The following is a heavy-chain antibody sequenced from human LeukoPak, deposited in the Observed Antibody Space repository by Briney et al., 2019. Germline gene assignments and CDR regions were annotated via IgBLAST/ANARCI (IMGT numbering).Heavy chain of an antibody. Sequence: ASETLSLTCTVSGGSITSSSDYWGWFRQPPGKGLEWIGSIYYTGSTYYNPSLRSRVTISVDTSKNQCSLRLSSVTAADTAVYYCARGLNYDSSGFYFDYWGQGTLVTVSS. CDR1: GGSITSSSDY. V-gene: IGHV4-39*07. J-gene: IGHJ4*02. D-gene: IGHD3-22*01. CDR3: ARGLNYDSSGFYFDY. CDR2: IYYTGST.